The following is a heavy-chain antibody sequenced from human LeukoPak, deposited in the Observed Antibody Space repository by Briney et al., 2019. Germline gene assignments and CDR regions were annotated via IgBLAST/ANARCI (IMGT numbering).Heavy chain of an antibody. V-gene: IGHV4-59*08. CDR3: ARHIGGGSSFDY. Sequence: PSETLSLTCTVSGGSLSSYYWSWIRQPPGKGLEWIGYIYYSGSTNYNPSLKSRVTISVDTSKNQFSLKLSSVTAADTAVYYCARHIGGGSSFDYWGQGTLVTVSS. D-gene: IGHD2-15*01. CDR1: GGSLSSYY. CDR2: IYYSGST. J-gene: IGHJ4*02.